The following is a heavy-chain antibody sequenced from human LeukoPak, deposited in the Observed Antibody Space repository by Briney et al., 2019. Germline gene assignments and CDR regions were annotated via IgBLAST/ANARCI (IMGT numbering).Heavy chain of an antibody. J-gene: IGHJ6*02. CDR2: IYYSGST. CDR3: ARGRNGDFWSGSLTYYYYGMDV. V-gene: IGHV4-59*01. Sequence: SETLSLTCTVSGGSISSYYWSWIRQPPGKGLEWIGYIYYSGSTNYNPSLKSRVTISVDTSKNQFSLKLSSVTAADTAVYYCARGRNGDFWSGSLTYYYYGMDVWGQGTTVTVSS. CDR1: GGSISSYY. D-gene: IGHD3-3*01.